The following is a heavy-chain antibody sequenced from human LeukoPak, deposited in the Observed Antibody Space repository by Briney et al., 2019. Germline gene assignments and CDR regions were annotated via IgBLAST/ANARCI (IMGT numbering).Heavy chain of an antibody. CDR1: GGSISSTNW. J-gene: IGHJ4*02. V-gene: IGHV4-4*02. Sequence: SETLSLTCAVSGGSISSTNWWSWVRQPPGKGLEWIGEIYHSGSTYYNPSLKSRVTISVDTSKNQFSLKLSPVTAADTAVYYCARHSGLLRFDYWGQGTLVTVSS. CDR3: ARHSGLLRFDY. CDR2: IYHSGST. D-gene: IGHD1-26*01.